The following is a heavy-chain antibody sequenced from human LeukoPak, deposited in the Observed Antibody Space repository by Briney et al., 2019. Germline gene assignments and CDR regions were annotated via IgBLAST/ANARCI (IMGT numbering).Heavy chain of an antibody. CDR3: AREGGGNSLNY. CDR1: GFTFSSYE. J-gene: IGHJ4*02. CDR2: ISSSGSTI. Sequence: GGSLRLSCAASGFTFSSYEMNWVRQAPGKGLERVSYISSSGSTIYYADSVKGRFTISRDNAKNPLYLQMNSLRAEDTAVYYCAREGGGNSLNYWGQGTLVTVSS. D-gene: IGHD4-23*01. V-gene: IGHV3-48*03.